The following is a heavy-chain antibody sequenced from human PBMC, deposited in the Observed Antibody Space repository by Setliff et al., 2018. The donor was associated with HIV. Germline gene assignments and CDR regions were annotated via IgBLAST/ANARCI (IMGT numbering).Heavy chain of an antibody. J-gene: IGHJ4*02. CDR1: GYSISTAYY. Sequence: SETLSLTCAVSGYSISTAYYWGWIRQPPGKGLEWLGSVYHSRTTYYNPSLKSRVTISVDMSNNQFSLKVTSVTAADTAVYYCMRGRSITIFGVAYFDFWGQGTQVTVSS. CDR3: MRGRSITIFGVAYFDF. CDR2: VYHSRTT. V-gene: IGHV4-38-2*01. D-gene: IGHD3-3*01.